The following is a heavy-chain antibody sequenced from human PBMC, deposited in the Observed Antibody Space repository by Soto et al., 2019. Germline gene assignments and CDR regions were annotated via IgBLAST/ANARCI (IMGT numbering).Heavy chain of an antibody. D-gene: IGHD5-18*01. CDR2: IIPIFGTA. J-gene: IGHJ6*02. V-gene: IGHV1-69*01. CDR1: GGTFSSYA. CDR3: ARDMDTAMVSPYYYGMDV. Sequence: QVQLVQSGAEVKKPGSSVKVSCKASGGTFSSYAISWVRQAPGQGLEWMGGIIPIFGTANYAQKFQGRVTITADESTSIAYMELSSLRSEDTAVYYCARDMDTAMVSPYYYGMDVWGQGTTVTVSS.